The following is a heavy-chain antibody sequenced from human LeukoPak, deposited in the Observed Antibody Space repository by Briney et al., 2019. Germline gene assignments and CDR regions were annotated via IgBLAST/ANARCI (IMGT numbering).Heavy chain of an antibody. Sequence: GGSLRLSCAASGFTFSNCWMSWVRQAPGKGLEGMANIKQDGSEKNCVDSVKGRFTISRDNAKNSLYLQMNSLRAEDTAVYYCARDYYRGAFDIWGQGTMVSVSS. CDR3: ARDYYRGAFDI. CDR2: IKQDGSEK. J-gene: IGHJ3*02. D-gene: IGHD3-10*01. CDR1: GFTFSNCW. V-gene: IGHV3-7*01.